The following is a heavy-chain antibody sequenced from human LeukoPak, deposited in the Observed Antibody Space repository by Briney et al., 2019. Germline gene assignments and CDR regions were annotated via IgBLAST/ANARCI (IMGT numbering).Heavy chain of an antibody. CDR3: ARQRGSYYFDY. CDR2: IYRSGST. V-gene: IGHV4-34*01. Sequence: SETPSLTCAVYGGSFSGYYWGWIRQPPGKGLEWIGNIYRSGSTYYNPSLKSRVTISVDTSKNQFSLNLNSVTAADTAVYYCARQRGSYYFDYWGQGTLVSVSS. CDR1: GGSFSGYY. D-gene: IGHD1-26*01. J-gene: IGHJ4*02.